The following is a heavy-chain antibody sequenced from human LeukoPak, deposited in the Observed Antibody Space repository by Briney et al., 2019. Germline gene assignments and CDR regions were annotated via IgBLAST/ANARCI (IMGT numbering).Heavy chain of an antibody. Sequence: SETLSLTCTVSGGSISSSSYYWGWIRQPPGKGLEWIGSIYYSGSTYYNPSLKSRVTISVDTSKNQFSLKLSSVTAADTAVYYCARRKYSSGRYNDYWGQGTLVTVSS. CDR1: GGSISSSSYY. CDR3: ARRKYSSGRYNDY. V-gene: IGHV4-39*01. D-gene: IGHD6-19*01. CDR2: IYYSGST. J-gene: IGHJ4*02.